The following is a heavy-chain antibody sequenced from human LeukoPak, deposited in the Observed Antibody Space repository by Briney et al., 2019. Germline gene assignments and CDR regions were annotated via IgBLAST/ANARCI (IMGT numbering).Heavy chain of an antibody. CDR3: AREWQEGEAFDP. D-gene: IGHD5-24*01. J-gene: IGHJ5*02. CDR1: GFSFITYI. Sequence: GGALRLSCAASGFSFITYIMHWVRRAPGKGLEWIAYRSASGCTIYYGHAVKGRFTISRDNDMKSVYLEMTRPRVEDTAVYYCAREWQEGEAFDPWGEGTLVTVSS. V-gene: IGHV3-48*04. CDR2: RSASGCTI.